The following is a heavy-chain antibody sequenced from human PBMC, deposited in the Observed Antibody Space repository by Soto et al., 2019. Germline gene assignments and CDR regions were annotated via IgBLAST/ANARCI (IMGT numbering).Heavy chain of an antibody. D-gene: IGHD3-16*01. Sequence: QVQLVQSGAEVKKPGASVKVSCKASGYTFNSYYIHWVRQAPGQGLEWMGWINPNSDVTGYAQSFQGRVTMTRDMSMTTAYLDLTRLRSDDTAVYYCVRVGLNRNYDFDFWGQGTLITVSS. CDR1: GYTFNSYY. CDR3: VRVGLNRNYDFDF. V-gene: IGHV1-2*02. J-gene: IGHJ4*02. CDR2: INPNSDVT.